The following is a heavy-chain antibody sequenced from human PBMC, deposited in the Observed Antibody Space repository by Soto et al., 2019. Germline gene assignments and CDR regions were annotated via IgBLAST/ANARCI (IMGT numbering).Heavy chain of an antibody. CDR3: ARGARDCSSTSCYGDRKHYYYYYYMDV. D-gene: IGHD2-2*01. V-gene: IGHV1-3*01. Sequence: APVKVACKASGYTFTSYAMHWVRQAPGQRLEWMGWINAGNGNTKYSQKFQGRVTITRDTSASTAYMELSSLRSEDTAVYYCARGARDCSSTSCYGDRKHYYYYYYMDVWGKGTTVTVSS. J-gene: IGHJ6*03. CDR2: INAGNGNT. CDR1: GYTFTSYA.